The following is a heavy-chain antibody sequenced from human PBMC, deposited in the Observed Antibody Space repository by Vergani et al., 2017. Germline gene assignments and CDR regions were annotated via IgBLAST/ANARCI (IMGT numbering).Heavy chain of an antibody. CDR2: INPNSGGT. V-gene: IGHV1-2*02. CDR3: ARVLSAVPDVNGFDP. J-gene: IGHJ5*02. Sequence: QVHLVQSGAEVKKPGTSVKVSCKASGYTFSDYYMHWVRQAPGQGLEWMGWINPNSGGTNYAQKFQGRITMTRDTSISTAYMELSRLRSDDTAVYYCARVLSAVPDVNGFDPWGQGTLVTVSS. D-gene: IGHD2-2*01. CDR1: GYTFSDYY.